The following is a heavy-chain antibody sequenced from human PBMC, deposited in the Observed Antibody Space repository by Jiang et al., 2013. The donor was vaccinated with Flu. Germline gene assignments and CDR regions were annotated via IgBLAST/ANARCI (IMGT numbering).Heavy chain of an antibody. J-gene: IGHJ4*02. CDR2: INHSGST. Sequence: SLTCAVYGGSFSGYYWSWIRQPPGKGLEWIGEINHSGSTNYNPSLKSRVTISVDTSKNQFSLKLSSVTAADTAVYYCARAAGFWSGYYPQYYFDYWGQGTLVTVSS. CDR3: ARAAGFWSGYYPQYYFDY. V-gene: IGHV4-34*01. D-gene: IGHD3-3*01. CDR1: GGSFSGYY.